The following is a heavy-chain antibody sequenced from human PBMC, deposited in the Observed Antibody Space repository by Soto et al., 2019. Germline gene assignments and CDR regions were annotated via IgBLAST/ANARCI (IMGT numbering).Heavy chain of an antibody. CDR1: GFPFSSYG. D-gene: IGHD5-18*01. V-gene: IGHV3-30*03. Sequence: TGGSLRLSCAASGFPFSSYGMHWVRQAPGKGLEWVAVISYDGSNKYYADSVKGRFTISRDNSKNTLYLQMNSLRAEDTAVYYCATRGYSYGYNFDYWGQGTLVTVSS. CDR2: ISYDGSNK. CDR3: ATRGYSYGYNFDY. J-gene: IGHJ4*02.